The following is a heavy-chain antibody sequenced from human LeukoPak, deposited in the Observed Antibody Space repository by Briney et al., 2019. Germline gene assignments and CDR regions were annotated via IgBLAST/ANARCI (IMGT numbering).Heavy chain of an antibody. D-gene: IGHD3/OR15-3a*01. CDR1: GYTFTSYA. J-gene: IGHJ4*02. V-gene: IGHV1-8*02. Sequence: ASVKVSCKASGYTFTSYAMNWVRQAPGQGLEWMGWMNPNTNSTGYAQKFQGRVTMTMNTSISTAYMELSSLRSEDTAVYYCARRTGPSLWEYWGQGTLVTVSS. CDR2: MNPNTNST. CDR3: ARRTGPSLWEY.